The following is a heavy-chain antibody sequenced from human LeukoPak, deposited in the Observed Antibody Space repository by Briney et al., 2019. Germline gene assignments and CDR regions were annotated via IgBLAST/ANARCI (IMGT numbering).Heavy chain of an antibody. CDR2: INPNSGGT. J-gene: IGHJ4*02. D-gene: IGHD3-16*01. V-gene: IGHV1-2*02. CDR1: GYTFTGYY. Sequence: ASVKVSCKASGYTFTGYYMHWVRQAPGQGLEWMGWINPNSGGTNYQGRVTMTRDTSISTAYMELSRLRSDDTAVYYCARVSVGGYYMDVWGQGTLVTVSS. CDR3: ARVSVGGYYMDV.